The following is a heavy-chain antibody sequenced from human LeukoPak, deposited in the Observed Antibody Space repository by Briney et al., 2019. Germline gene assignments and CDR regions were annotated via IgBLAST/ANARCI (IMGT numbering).Heavy chain of an antibody. CDR3: ARIIIAYYDFWSGYPTIFDY. V-gene: IGHV4-39*07. Sequence: SETLSLTCTVSGGSISSSSYYWGWTRQPPGKGLEWIGSIYHSGSTYYNPSLKSRVTISVDTSKNQFSLKLSSVTAADTAVYYCARIIIAYYDFWSGYPTIFDYWGQGTLVTVSS. J-gene: IGHJ4*02. CDR1: GGSISSSSYY. CDR2: IYHSGST. D-gene: IGHD3-3*01.